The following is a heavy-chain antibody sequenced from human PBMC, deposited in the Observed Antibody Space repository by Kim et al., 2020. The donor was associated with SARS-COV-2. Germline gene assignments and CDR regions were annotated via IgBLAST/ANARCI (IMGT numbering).Heavy chain of an antibody. V-gene: IGHV4-31*02. Sequence: KGLECIGYIYYSGSTYYHPSLKSRVTISVDTSKNQFSLELSSVTAADTAVYYCARALTIFGVVISAFDYWGQGTLVTVSS. CDR2: IYYSGST. J-gene: IGHJ4*02. D-gene: IGHD3-3*01. CDR3: ARALTIFGVVISAFDY.